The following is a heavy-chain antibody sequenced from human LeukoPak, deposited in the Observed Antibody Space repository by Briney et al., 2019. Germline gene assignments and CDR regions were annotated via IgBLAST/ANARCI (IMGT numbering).Heavy chain of an antibody. J-gene: IGHJ4*02. CDR2: IYPGDSDT. Sequence: GESLKISCNISGYRLTNNWLGWMRQVPGKGLEWMGLIYPGDSDTRYSPSFQGQVTFSVDMSISTAYLQWSGLKTSDTAIYYCVRFGLTSSLDYWGQGTLVTVSS. V-gene: IGHV5-51*01. CDR3: VRFGLTSSLDY. CDR1: GYRLTNNW. D-gene: IGHD1-1*01.